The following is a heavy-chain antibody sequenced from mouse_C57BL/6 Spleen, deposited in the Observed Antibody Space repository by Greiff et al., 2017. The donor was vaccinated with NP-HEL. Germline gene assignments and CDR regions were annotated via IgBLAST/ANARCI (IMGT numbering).Heavy chain of an antibody. CDR1: GFTFSSYG. CDR3: ARPGGSGYFDV. J-gene: IGHJ1*03. CDR2: ISSGGSYT. Sequence: EVQVVESGGDLVKPGGSLKLSCAASGFTFSSYGMSWVRQTPDKRLEWVATISSGGSYTYYPDSVKGRFTISRDNAKNTLYLQMSSLKSEDTAMYYCARPGGSGYFDVWGTGTTVTVSS. V-gene: IGHV5-6*01. D-gene: IGHD1-1*01.